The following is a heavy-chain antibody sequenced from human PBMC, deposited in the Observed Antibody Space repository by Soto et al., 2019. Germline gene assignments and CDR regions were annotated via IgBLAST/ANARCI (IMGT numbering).Heavy chain of an antibody. CDR3: ARVIPGAEAWFHP. V-gene: IGHV1-18*01. CDR2: ISPYTDDP. J-gene: IGHJ5*02. CDR1: GNTFTNFG. Sequence: QGQLVQSGVEVKKPGASVKVSCSASGNTFTNFGVTWVQQPPGQGLEWMGWISPYTDDPSYAQKFQGRVTMTIDTATSTAYLDLRSLTSDDTAVYYCARVIPGAEAWFHPWGQGTLVTVSS. D-gene: IGHD2-2*02.